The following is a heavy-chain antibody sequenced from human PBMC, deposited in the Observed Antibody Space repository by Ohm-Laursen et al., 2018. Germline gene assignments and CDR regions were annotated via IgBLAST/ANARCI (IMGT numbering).Heavy chain of an antibody. Sequence: GTLSLTCTVSGGSISSYYWSWIRQPPGKGLEWIGYIYYSGSTNYNPSLKSRVTISVDTSKNQFSLKLSSVTAADTAVYYCARVKGVLRYFDWLLSYNWFDPWGQGTLVTVSS. D-gene: IGHD3-9*01. J-gene: IGHJ5*02. CDR2: IYYSGST. V-gene: IGHV4-59*12. CDR1: GGSISSYY. CDR3: ARVKGVLRYFDWLLSYNWFDP.